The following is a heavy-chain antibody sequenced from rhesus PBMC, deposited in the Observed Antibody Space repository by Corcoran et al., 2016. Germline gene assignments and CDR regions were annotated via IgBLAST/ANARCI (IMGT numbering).Heavy chain of an antibody. V-gene: IGHV4-169*02. CDR3: VSSAQQRLVSFDY. CDR1: GGSISSSY. CDR2: IYGSGSST. J-gene: IGHJ4*01. D-gene: IGHD6S26*01. Sequence: QLQLQESGPGLVKPSETLSVTCAVSGGSISSSYWSWIRQAPGKGLMWIGYIYGSGSSTNYNPSLKSRVTLSVDTSKNQLSLKLGSVTAADTSVYYCVSSAQQRLVSFDYWGQGVLVTVSS.